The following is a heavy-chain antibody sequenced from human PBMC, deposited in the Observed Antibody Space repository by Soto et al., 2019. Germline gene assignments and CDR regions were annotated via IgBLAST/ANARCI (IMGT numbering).Heavy chain of an antibody. J-gene: IGHJ5*02. CDR1: GSSISSGFS. CDR3: ARDWGSGYYHFEP. CDR2: IDHSGST. D-gene: IGHD5-12*01. Sequence: LSLTCAVSGSSISSGFSWGWIRQPPGKGLEWIGSIDHSGSTHYNAPLKIRLSISLDTSKNQFSLKLRSVTAADTAVYYCARDWGSGYYHFEPWGQGTLVTGSS. V-gene: IGHV4-38-2*02.